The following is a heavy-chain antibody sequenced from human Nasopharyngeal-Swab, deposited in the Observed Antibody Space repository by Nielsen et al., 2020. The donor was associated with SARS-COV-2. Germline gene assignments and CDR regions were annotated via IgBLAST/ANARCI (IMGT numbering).Heavy chain of an antibody. D-gene: IGHD2-15*01. Sequence: GGSLRLSCAASGFTFSDSAIHWVRQASGKWLEWVGRIRSTGNNYATAYAASVKGRFTIFRDDPTNTAFLQMNSLKTEDTAVYYCTRCGGGCYSGRDYWGQGTLVTVSS. CDR3: TRCGGGCYSGRDY. V-gene: IGHV3-73*01. CDR1: GFTFSDSA. CDR2: IRSTGNNYAT. J-gene: IGHJ4*02.